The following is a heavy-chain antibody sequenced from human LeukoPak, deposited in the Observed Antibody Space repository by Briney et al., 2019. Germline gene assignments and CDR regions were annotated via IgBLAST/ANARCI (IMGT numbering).Heavy chain of an antibody. CDR1: GFTFSSYA. CDR2: ISSSSTI. J-gene: IGHJ4*02. V-gene: IGHV3-48*04. Sequence: PGGSLRLSCAASGFTFSSYAMSWVRQAPGKGLEWVSYISSSSTIYYADSVKGRFTTSRDNAKNSLYLQMNSLRVEDTALYYCTKDVLAGGLDHWGQGTLVTVSS. CDR3: TKDVLAGGLDH. D-gene: IGHD3-3*02.